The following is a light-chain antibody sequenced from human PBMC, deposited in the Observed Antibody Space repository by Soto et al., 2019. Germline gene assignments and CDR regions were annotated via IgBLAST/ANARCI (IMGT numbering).Light chain of an antibody. J-gene: IGKJ1*01. CDR3: QQYGSSPLT. Sequence: EIVLTQSPGTLSLSPGERATLSCRASQSVRSSYLAWYQQKLGQAPRLLIYGASSRATGIPDRFSGSGSGTDFTLTISRLEPEDFAVYYCQQYGSSPLTFGQGTKVEIK. CDR2: GAS. V-gene: IGKV3-20*01. CDR1: QSVRSSY.